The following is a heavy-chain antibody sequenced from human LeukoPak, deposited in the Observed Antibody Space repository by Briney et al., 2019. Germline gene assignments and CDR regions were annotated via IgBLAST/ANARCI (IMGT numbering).Heavy chain of an antibody. CDR2: INHGGST. CDR1: GGSISGYY. D-gene: IGHD2-2*01. Sequence: SETLSLTCAVYGGSISGYYWSWIRQPPGKGLEWIGEINHGGSTNYNPSLKSRVTISVDTSKNQFSLKLSSVTAADTAVYYCARAVVPAAVYNWFDPWGQGTLVTVSS. V-gene: IGHV4-34*01. CDR3: ARAVVPAAVYNWFDP. J-gene: IGHJ5*02.